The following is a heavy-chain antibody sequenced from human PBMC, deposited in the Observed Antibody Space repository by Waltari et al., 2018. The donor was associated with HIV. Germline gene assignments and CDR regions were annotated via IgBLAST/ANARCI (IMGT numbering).Heavy chain of an antibody. CDR1: GGSISSGGYS. V-gene: IGHV4-31*03. CDR3: ARVQRRDGYNWFDP. D-gene: IGHD6-25*01. J-gene: IGHJ5*02. CDR2: IYYSGST. Sequence: QVQLQESGPGLVKPSQTLSLTCTVSGGSISSGGYSWRWIRQHPGKGLEWIGYIYYSGSTYYNPSLKSRVTISVDTSKNQFSLKLSSVTAADTAVYYCARVQRRDGYNWFDPWGQGTLVTVSS.